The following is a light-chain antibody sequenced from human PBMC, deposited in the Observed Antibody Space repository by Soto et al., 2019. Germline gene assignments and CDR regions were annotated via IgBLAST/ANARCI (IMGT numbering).Light chain of an antibody. J-gene: IGKJ2*02. CDR2: GAS. CDR3: QQYNNWPPGT. CDR1: QSVDSN. V-gene: IGKV3D-15*01. Sequence: EIVMTQSPATLSVSPGDGATLSCRASQSVDSNLAWYQQKPGQTPRLLMYGASTRPTGIPARFSGSGSGTEFTLTISRLEPEDFAVYYCQQYNNWPPGTFGQGTKVDI.